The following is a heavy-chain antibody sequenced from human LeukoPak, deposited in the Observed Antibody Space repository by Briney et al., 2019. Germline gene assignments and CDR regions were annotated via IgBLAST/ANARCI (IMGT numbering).Heavy chain of an antibody. CDR1: GGTFSSYA. Sequence: SVKVSCKASGGTFSSYAISWVRQAPGQGLEWMGGIIPIFGTANYAQKLQGRVTMTTDTSTSTAYMELRSLRSDDTAVYYCARRDYDFWSGYYYYSWFDPWGQGTLVTVSS. J-gene: IGHJ5*02. D-gene: IGHD3-3*01. CDR3: ARRDYDFWSGYYYYSWFDP. V-gene: IGHV1-69*05. CDR2: IIPIFGTA.